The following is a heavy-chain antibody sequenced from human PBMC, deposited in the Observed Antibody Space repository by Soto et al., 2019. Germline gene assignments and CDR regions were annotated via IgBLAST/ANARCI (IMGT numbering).Heavy chain of an antibody. V-gene: IGHV3-48*01. D-gene: IGHD6-13*01. Sequence: PGGALRLSCAASGFTFRSYSMNWVRQAPGKELEWVSYISSSSSTIYYADSVKGRFTISRDNAKNSLYLQMTSRRAEDTAVYYCARDRAAAGANDAFDIWGQGTMVTVSS. CDR2: ISSSSSTI. CDR3: ARDRAAAGANDAFDI. J-gene: IGHJ3*02. CDR1: GFTFRSYS.